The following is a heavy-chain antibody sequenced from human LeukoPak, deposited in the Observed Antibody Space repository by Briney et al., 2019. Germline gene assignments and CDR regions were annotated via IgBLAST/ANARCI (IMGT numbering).Heavy chain of an antibody. D-gene: IGHD1-1*01. CDR2: IIPMFDTA. J-gene: IGHJ3*02. V-gene: IGHV1-69*13. CDR1: GGTFSSYE. Sequence: ASVKVSCKASGGTFSSYEISWVRQAPGQGLEWVGGIIPMFDTANYAQKFQDRVTITADESTSTAYMELSSLRSEDTAVYYCAKERGTTGTPHADALDIWGQGTMVTVSS. CDR3: AKERGTTGTPHADALDI.